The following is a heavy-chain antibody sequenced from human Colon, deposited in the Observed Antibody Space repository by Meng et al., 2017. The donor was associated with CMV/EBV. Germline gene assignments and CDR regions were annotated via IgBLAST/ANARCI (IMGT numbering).Heavy chain of an antibody. CDR1: GFTFNDFD. V-gene: IGHV3-23*01. CDR2: ISGSGVTT. D-gene: IGHD3-3*01. Sequence: GESLKISCSASGFTFNDFDMTWVRQAPGKGLEWVSSISGSGVTTYNSDAVKGRFTISRDNSRNTLYLQINSLRADDTAVYYCAKGADFHDFWSGFAYWGQGAVVTVSS. CDR3: AKGADFHDFWSGFAY. J-gene: IGHJ4*02.